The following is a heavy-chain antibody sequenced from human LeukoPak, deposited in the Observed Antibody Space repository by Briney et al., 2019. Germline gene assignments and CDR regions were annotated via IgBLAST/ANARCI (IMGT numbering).Heavy chain of an antibody. CDR3: AREIYYYYYMDV. CDR1: GFTFSSYC. Sequence: GGSLRLSCAASGFTFSSYCMSWVRQAPGKGLEWVSYISSSGSTIYYADSVKGRFTISRDNAKNSLYLQMNSLRAEDTAVYYCAREIYYYYYMDVWGKGTTVTISS. J-gene: IGHJ6*03. CDR2: ISSSGSTI. V-gene: IGHV3-48*04.